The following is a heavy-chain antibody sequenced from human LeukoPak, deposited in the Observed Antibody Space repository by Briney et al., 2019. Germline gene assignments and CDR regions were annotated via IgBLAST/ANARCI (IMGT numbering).Heavy chain of an antibody. CDR3: AKQRGVAVDGYLDY. CDR1: GFTFSNYG. Sequence: GGSLRLSCAASGFTFSNYGMHWVRQVPGKGLEWVAVISYDGSNKYYADSVKGRFTISRDNSKNTLSLQMNSLRPEDTAVYYCAKQRGVAVDGYLDYWGQGTLVTVSS. CDR2: ISYDGSNK. J-gene: IGHJ4*02. D-gene: IGHD6-19*01. V-gene: IGHV3-30*18.